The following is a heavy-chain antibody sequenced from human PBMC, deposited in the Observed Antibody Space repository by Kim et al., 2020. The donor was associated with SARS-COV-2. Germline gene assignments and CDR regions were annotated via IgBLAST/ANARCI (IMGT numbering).Heavy chain of an antibody. V-gene: IGHV3-23*01. D-gene: IGHD6-19*01. Sequence: GGSLRLSCAASGFTFSSYAMSWVRQAPGKGLEWVSAISGSGGSTYYADSVKGRFTISRDNSKNTLYLQMNSLRAEDTAVYYCATHSSGWPEGDYWGQGTLVTVSS. CDR1: GFTFSSYA. CDR2: ISGSGGST. CDR3: ATHSSGWPEGDY. J-gene: IGHJ4*02.